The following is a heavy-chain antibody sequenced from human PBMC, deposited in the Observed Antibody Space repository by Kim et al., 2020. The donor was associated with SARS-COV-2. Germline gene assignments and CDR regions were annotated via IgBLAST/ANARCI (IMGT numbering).Heavy chain of an antibody. Sequence: SETLSLTCNVSGYSISEGYYWGWIRQTPGQGLEWIGSIYHSGTTYYNPSLKSRISLSVNTSKNQFSLKLSSVTAADTAKYYCARDAPVLRYFDAWGQGT. V-gene: IGHV4-38-2*02. CDR2: IYHSGTT. CDR3: ARDAPVLRYFDA. D-gene: IGHD3-9*01. J-gene: IGHJ3*01. CDR1: GYSISEGYY.